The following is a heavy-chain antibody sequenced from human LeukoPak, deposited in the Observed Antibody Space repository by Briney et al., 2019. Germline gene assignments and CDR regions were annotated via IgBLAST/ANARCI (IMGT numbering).Heavy chain of an antibody. CDR3: ARENGYCSGGSCYHAEYFQH. D-gene: IGHD2-15*01. Sequence: GRSLRLSCAASGFTFSNYGMHWVRQAPGKGLERVSNIKQDGSEKYYVDSVKGRFTISRDNAKNSLYLQMNSLRAEDTAVYYCARENGYCSGGSCYHAEYFQHWGQGTLVTVSS. V-gene: IGHV3-7*01. CDR1: GFTFSNYG. J-gene: IGHJ1*01. CDR2: IKQDGSEK.